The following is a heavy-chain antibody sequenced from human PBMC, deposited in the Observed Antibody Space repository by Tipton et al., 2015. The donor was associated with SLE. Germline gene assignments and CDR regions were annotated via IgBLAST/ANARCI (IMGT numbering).Heavy chain of an antibody. J-gene: IGHJ4*02. Sequence: TLSLTCTVSGGSISSYYWSWLRQPAGKGLEWIGHIYTSGSTNYNPSPKTRVTISVDMSKNQFSLKLTSVTAADTAVYYCARRDDFTTYDYWGQGTLVTVSS. D-gene: IGHD3-3*01. V-gene: IGHV4-4*07. CDR3: ARRDDFTTYDY. CDR2: IYTSGST. CDR1: GGSISSYY.